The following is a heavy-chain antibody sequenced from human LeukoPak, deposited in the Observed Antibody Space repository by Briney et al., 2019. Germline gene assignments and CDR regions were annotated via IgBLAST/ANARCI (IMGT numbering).Heavy chain of an antibody. Sequence: ASVKVSCEASGYTSTRYYMHWVRQAPGQGLEWMGIINPSGGSTSYAQKFQGRVTMTRDTSTSTAYMELKSLRSDDTAVYYCATGLDGSYRLSCYWGQGTLVTVSS. J-gene: IGHJ4*02. V-gene: IGHV1-46*01. CDR3: ATGLDGSYRLSCY. D-gene: IGHD1-26*01. CDR1: GYTSTRYY. CDR2: INPSGGST.